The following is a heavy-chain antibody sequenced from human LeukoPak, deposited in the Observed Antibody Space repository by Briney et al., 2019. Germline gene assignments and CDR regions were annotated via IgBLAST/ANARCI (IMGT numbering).Heavy chain of an antibody. Sequence: SETLSLTCTVSGASINSYYWSWIRQPPGKRLEWIGCVSYSGSTDYNPALKSRVAISVDTSKNQFSLKLSSVTAADTAVYYCARLGSSSSKDYWGQGTLVTVSS. CDR2: VSYSGST. CDR1: GASINSYY. V-gene: IGHV4-59*08. CDR3: ARLGSSSSKDY. D-gene: IGHD6-6*01. J-gene: IGHJ4*02.